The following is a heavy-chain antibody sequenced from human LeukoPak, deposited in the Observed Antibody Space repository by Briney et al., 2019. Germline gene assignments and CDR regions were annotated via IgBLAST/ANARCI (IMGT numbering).Heavy chain of an antibody. J-gene: IGHJ6*03. D-gene: IGHD3-9*01. V-gene: IGHV4-4*02. Sequence: SGTLSLTCAVSGGSISSSNWWSWVRQPPGKGLEWIGEIYHSGSTNYNPSLKSRVTISVDTSKNQFSLKLSSVTAADTAVYYCARDRRATYYDILTGSMLGYYYYMDVWGKGTTVTVSS. CDR3: ARDRRATYYDILTGSMLGYYYYMDV. CDR2: IYHSGST. CDR1: GGSISSSNW.